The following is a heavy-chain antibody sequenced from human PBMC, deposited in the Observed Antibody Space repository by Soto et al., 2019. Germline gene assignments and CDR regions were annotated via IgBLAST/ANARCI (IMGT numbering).Heavy chain of an antibody. V-gene: IGHV3-74*01. Sequence: EVQLVESGGDSVQPGGSLRLSCAASGFTFSTYWMHWVRQAPGAGLVWVSRIKGDESSTSSADSVKGRFTISSDNAKNTLYLHMNSLRAADTAVYDCARGAFHNYYVDYWGQGTLVTVSS. CDR2: IKGDESST. CDR1: GFTFSTYW. D-gene: IGHD3-3*02. J-gene: IGHJ4*02. CDR3: ARGAFHNYYVDY.